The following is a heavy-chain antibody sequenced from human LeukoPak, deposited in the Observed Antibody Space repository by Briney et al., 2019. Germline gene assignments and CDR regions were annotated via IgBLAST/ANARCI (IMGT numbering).Heavy chain of an antibody. D-gene: IGHD6-19*01. J-gene: IGHJ4*02. CDR1: GFTFSRYW. V-gene: IGHV3-7*05. CDR2: IKEDGSRN. Sequence: GGSLRLSCAAYGFTFSRYWMSWVRQAPGKGLEWVANIKEDGSRNHYADSVKGRFTISRDNAKNSLYLQMSSLRAEDTAVYYCARQLSGWYDADPYWGQGTLVTVSS. CDR3: ARQLSGWYDADPY.